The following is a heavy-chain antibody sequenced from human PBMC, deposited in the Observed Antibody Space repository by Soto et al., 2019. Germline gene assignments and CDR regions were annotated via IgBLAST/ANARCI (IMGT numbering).Heavy chain of an antibody. J-gene: IGHJ4*02. V-gene: IGHV4-31*03. CDR3: ARGDSTVSSAFDY. Sequence: QVQLQESGPGLVKPSQTLSLTCTVSGGPFSSGGYYWSWIRQEPGKGLEWIGYIYQNGDTSYNPSPKSRVTISADTSKPQFSPKLSSVTSADTAVYYCARGDSTVSSAFDYWGQGMLVTVSS. D-gene: IGHD4-17*01. CDR1: GGPFSSGGYY. CDR2: IYQNGDT.